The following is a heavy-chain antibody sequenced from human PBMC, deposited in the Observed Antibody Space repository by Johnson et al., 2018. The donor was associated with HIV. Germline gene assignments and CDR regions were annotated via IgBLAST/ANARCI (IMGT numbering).Heavy chain of an antibody. Sequence: VQLVESGGGLVQPGGSLRLSCAASGFTVSSNYMSWVRQAPGKGLEWVSVIYSGGSTYYADSVKGSFTISRDNSKNTLYLQMNSLRAEDTAVYYCARDGYSSSSFGAFDIWGQGTMVTVSS. J-gene: IGHJ3*02. CDR3: ARDGYSSSSFGAFDI. CDR1: GFTVSSNY. D-gene: IGHD6-6*01. V-gene: IGHV3-66*01. CDR2: IYSGGST.